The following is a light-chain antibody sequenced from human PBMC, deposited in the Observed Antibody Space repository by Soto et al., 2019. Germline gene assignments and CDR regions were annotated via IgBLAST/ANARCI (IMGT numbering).Light chain of an antibody. J-gene: IGLJ1*01. Sequence: QSALTQPPSASGSPGQSVTISCTGTSSDVGGYNYVSWYQQHPGKVPKLMVYEVNKRPSGVQDRFSGSKSGNQAYLTVSGLQAEDEADYYCTSYAGGNNVFGTGTKVTVL. CDR3: TSYAGGNNV. V-gene: IGLV2-8*01. CDR2: EVN. CDR1: SSDVGGYNY.